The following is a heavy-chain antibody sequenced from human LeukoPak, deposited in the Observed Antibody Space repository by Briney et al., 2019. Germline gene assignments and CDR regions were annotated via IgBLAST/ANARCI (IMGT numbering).Heavy chain of an antibody. CDR3: ARASYEQNYYGSGSSGTKYNWFDP. J-gene: IGHJ5*02. V-gene: IGHV4-34*01. CDR2: INHSGST. D-gene: IGHD3-10*01. CDR1: GGSFSGYY. Sequence: SETLSLTCAVYGGSFSGYYWSWIRQPPGKGLEWIGEINHSGSTNYNPSLKSRVTISVDTSKNQFSLKLSSVTAADTAVYYCARASYEQNYYGSGSSGTKYNWFDPWGQGTLVTVSS.